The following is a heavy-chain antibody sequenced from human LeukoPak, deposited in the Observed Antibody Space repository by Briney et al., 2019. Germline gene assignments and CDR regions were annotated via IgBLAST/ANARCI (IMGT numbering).Heavy chain of an antibody. CDR1: GFTFTTYS. J-gene: IGHJ4*02. Sequence: GGSLRLSCAASGFTFTTYSMNWVRQAPGKGLEWVSCISGSSTYIYYADSVKGRFTISRDNAKNSLYLQMSSLRAEDTAVYYCARGYCNGGDCYFADWGQGTLVTASS. CDR2: ISGSSTYI. V-gene: IGHV3-21*01. D-gene: IGHD2-8*02. CDR3: ARGYCNGGDCYFAD.